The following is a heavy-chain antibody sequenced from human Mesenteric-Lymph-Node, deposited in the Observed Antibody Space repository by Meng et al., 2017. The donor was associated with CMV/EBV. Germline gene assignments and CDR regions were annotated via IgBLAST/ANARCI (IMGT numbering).Heavy chain of an antibody. J-gene: IGHJ4*02. V-gene: IGHV4-59*01. Sequence: SETLSLTCTVSGGSMNGYYWNWIRQTPGKGLDWIGFIYYSGRTNYSPSLESRVNISVDSSNSQVSLRLTSVTAADTAVYYCATGRGFGSGNPYYFDYWGQGALVTSPQ. CDR3: ATGRGFGSGNPYYFDY. CDR1: GGSMNGYY. D-gene: IGHD3-10*01. CDR2: IYYSGRT.